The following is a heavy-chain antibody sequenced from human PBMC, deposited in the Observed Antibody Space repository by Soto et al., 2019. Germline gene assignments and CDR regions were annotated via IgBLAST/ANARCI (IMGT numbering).Heavy chain of an antibody. Sequence: GESLKISCKGSGYNFAGYWIALVRQMPGKGLALMRIIYPSDSDNRYTPTFQAPVTISAYKSISSPYLQWSTLRASDIDMYYCARGGVSTRPFAYWGQGTPVTVSS. V-gene: IGHV5-51*01. CDR2: IYPSDSDN. D-gene: IGHD3-3*01. CDR1: GYNFAGYW. CDR3: ARGGVSTRPFAY. J-gene: IGHJ4*02.